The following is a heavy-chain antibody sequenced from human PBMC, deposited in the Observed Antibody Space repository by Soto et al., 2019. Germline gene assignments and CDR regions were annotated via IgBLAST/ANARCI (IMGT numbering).Heavy chain of an antibody. V-gene: IGHV3-74*01. Sequence: EVQLVESGGGLVQPGASLRLSCVASGFTFNNFWMHWVRQVPGKGLEWVSRIKTDGSNPNYAVSVEGRFTISSDNAKNTLYLQMNSLRAEDTAVYYCARDRIAGSGSCDNWGQGTLVTVSS. J-gene: IGHJ4*02. CDR2: IKTDGSNP. CDR3: ARDRIAGSGSCDN. CDR1: GFTFNNFW. D-gene: IGHD3-10*01.